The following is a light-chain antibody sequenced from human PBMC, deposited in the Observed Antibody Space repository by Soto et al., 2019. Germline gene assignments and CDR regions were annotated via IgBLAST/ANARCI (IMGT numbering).Light chain of an antibody. J-gene: IGLJ2*01. Sequence: QSVLTQPASVSGSPGQSITISCTGTSSDVGGSYNYVSWYQQHPGKAPKLMIYGVSNRPSGVSYRFSGSKSGNTASLTISGLQAEDEADYYCSSYTSSSVLEVFGGGTKLTVL. CDR2: GVS. V-gene: IGLV2-14*01. CDR1: SSDVGGSYNY. CDR3: SSYTSSSVLEV.